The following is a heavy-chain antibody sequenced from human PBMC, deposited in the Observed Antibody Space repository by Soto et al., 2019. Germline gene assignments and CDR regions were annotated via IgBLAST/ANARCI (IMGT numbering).Heavy chain of an antibody. J-gene: IGHJ6*02. Sequence: SVKVSCKASGGTFSSYAISWVRQAPGQGLEWMGGIIPIFGTANYAQKFQGRVTITADKSTSTAYMELSSLRSEDTAVYYCARGRPRLGDGYNHYYYYGMDVWGQGTKFTVSS. CDR1: GGTFSSYA. CDR3: ARGRPRLGDGYNHYYYYGMDV. D-gene: IGHD5-12*01. CDR2: IIPIFGTA. V-gene: IGHV1-69*06.